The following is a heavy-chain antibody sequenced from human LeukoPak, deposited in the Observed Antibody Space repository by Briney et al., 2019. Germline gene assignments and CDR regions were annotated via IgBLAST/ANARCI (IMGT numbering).Heavy chain of an antibody. J-gene: IGHJ6*02. V-gene: IGHV1-2*02. CDR3: ARDRWGPPWFYGMDV. CDR2: INPNSGGT. CDR1: GYTFTAYF. Sequence: GASVKVSCKASGYTFTAYFIHWARQAPGQGLEWMGWINPNSGGTNYAQKFQGRVTMTRDTSISTAYMELSRLRSDDTAVYYCARDRWGPPWFYGMDVWGQGTTVTVSS. D-gene: IGHD3-16*01.